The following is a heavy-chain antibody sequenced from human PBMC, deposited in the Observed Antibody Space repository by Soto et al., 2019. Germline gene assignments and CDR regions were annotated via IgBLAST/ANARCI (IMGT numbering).Heavy chain of an antibody. D-gene: IGHD3-22*01. J-gene: IGHJ4*02. CDR1: GVSLSTSGVG. Sequence: SGPTLVNPTQTLTLTCNVSGVSLSTSGVGVGWIRQPPGKALEWLALIYWDDDKRYSPSLKSRLTITKDTSKNQVVLTMTNMDPVDTATYYCARVNYYDSSGWIDYWGQGTLVTVSS. V-gene: IGHV2-5*02. CDR2: IYWDDDK. CDR3: ARVNYYDSSGWIDY.